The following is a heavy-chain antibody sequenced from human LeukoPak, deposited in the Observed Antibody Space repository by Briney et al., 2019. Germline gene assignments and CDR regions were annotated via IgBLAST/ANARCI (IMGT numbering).Heavy chain of an antibody. CDR2: ITSSGGST. CDR1: GFTFSSYA. V-gene: IGHV3-23*01. D-gene: IGHD2-2*01. Sequence: GGFLRLSCAASGFTFSSYAMSWVRQAPGKGLEWVSAITSSGGSTYHADSVKGRFTISRDNSKNTLYLQMNSLRVEDTAVYYCVKGSSSSRPYYFDYWGQGTLVTVSS. J-gene: IGHJ4*02. CDR3: VKGSSSSRPYYFDY.